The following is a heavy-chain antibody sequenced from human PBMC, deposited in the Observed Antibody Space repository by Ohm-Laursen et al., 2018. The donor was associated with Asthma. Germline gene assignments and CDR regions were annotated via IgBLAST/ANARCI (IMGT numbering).Heavy chain of an antibody. CDR1: GGSISSSF. CDR2: IYERGST. D-gene: IGHD3-10*01. CDR3: AREKTYYYGSGSSNWFDP. Sequence: SQTLSLTCTVSGGSISSSFWSWIRQPPGKGLEWIGYIYERGSTNYYPSLKGRVTISVDTSKNQFSLKLSSVTAADTAVYYCAREKTYYYGSGSSNWFDPWGQGTLVTVSS. V-gene: IGHV4-59*12. J-gene: IGHJ5*02.